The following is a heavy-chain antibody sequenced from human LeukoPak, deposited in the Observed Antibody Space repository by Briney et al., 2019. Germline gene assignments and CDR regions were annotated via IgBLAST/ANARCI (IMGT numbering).Heavy chain of an antibody. Sequence: ASETLSLTCAVYGGSFSGYYWSWIRQPPGKGLEWIGEINHSGSTNYNPSLKSRVTISVDTSKNQFSLKLSSVTAADTAVYYCASVAYSTGVSDYWGQGTLVTVSS. CDR3: ASVAYSTGVSDY. CDR1: GGSFSGYY. D-gene: IGHD6-19*01. CDR2: INHSGST. V-gene: IGHV4-34*01. J-gene: IGHJ4*02.